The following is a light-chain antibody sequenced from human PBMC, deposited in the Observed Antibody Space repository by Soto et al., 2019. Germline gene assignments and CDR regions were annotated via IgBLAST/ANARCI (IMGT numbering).Light chain of an antibody. CDR2: NDS. CDR3: QVWDSGSESYV. CDR1: NIGSKS. Sequence: SYELAQPPSVSVAPGKTATTTCGGKNIGSKSVHWYQQKPGQAPVLVIYNDSDRPSGIPERVSGSNSGNTATLTISRVEAGDEADYYCQVWDSGSESYVFGSGTKLTVL. J-gene: IGLJ1*01. V-gene: IGLV3-21*04.